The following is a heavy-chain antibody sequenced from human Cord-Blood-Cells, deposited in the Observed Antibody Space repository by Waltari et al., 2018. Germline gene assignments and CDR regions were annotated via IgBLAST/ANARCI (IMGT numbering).Heavy chain of an antibody. CDR3: ASAVVAATPGWFDP. CDR1: GGTFSSYA. V-gene: IGHV1-69*06. D-gene: IGHD2-15*01. J-gene: IGHJ5*02. CDR2: IIPIFGTA. Sequence: QVQLVQSGAEVKKPGSSVKVSCKASGGTFSSYAISWVRQAPGTGLEWMGGIIPIFGTANYAKKCQGRVTMTADKSTSTAYMELSSLRSEDTAVYYCASAVVAATPGWFDPWGQGTLVTVSS.